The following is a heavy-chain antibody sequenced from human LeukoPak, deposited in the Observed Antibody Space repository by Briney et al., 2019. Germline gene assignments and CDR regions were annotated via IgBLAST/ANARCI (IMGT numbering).Heavy chain of an antibody. CDR1: GFAFSSYA. D-gene: IGHD4-17*01. V-gene: IGHV3-23*01. Sequence: GGSLRLSCAASGFAFSSYAMSSVRQPPGKGLEWVSVISRRDDYTYYADSVKGRFTISRDNSKNTLYLQMNTLRAEDTAVYYCAQLPTYTVTTGYWGRGTLVTVSS. J-gene: IGHJ4*02. CDR2: ISRRDDYT. CDR3: AQLPTYTVTTGY.